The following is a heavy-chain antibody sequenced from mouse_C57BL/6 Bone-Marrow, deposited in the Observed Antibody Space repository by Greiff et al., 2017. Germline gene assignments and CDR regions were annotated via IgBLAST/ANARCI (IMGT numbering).Heavy chain of an antibody. J-gene: IGHJ3*01. V-gene: IGHV5-4*03. CDR2: ISDGGSYT. CDR3: ARGDDYDEGLAY. Sequence: EVKLMESGGGLVKPGGSLKLSCAASGFTFSSYAMSWVRQTPEKRLEWVATISDGGSYTYYPDNVKGRFTISRDNAKNNLYLQMSHLKSEDTAMYYCARGDDYDEGLAYWGQGTLVTVSA. D-gene: IGHD2-4*01. CDR1: GFTFSSYA.